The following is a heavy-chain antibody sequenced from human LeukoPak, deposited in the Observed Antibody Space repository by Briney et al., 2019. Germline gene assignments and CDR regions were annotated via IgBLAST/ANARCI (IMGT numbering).Heavy chain of an antibody. V-gene: IGHV7-4-1*02. D-gene: IGHD2-2*01. J-gene: IGHJ3*02. Sequence: ASVKVSCKASGYTFTSYGISWVRQAPGQGLEWMGWINTNTGNPTYAQGFTGRFVFSLDTSVSTAYLQISSLKAEDTAVYYCAISQLPAAFDIWGQGTMVTVSS. CDR3: AISQLPAAFDI. CDR1: GYTFTSYG. CDR2: INTNTGNP.